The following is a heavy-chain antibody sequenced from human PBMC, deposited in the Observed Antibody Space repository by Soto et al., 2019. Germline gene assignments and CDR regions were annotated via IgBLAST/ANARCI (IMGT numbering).Heavy chain of an antibody. CDR3: AKDRQQQLVSYYYGMDV. CDR2: ISYDGSNK. D-gene: IGHD6-13*01. Sequence: GGSLRLSCAASGFTFSSYGMHWVRQAPGKGLEWVAVISYDGSNKYYADSVKGRFTISRDNSKNTLYLQMNSLRAEDTAVYYCAKDRQQQLVSYYYGMDVWGQGTTVTVSS. CDR1: GFTFSSYG. V-gene: IGHV3-30*18. J-gene: IGHJ6*02.